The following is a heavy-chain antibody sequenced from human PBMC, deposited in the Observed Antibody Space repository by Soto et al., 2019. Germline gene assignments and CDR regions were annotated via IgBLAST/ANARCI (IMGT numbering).Heavy chain of an antibody. CDR3: AKASPAYGDYFDY. CDR1: GFTFSSYG. CDR2: ISYDGSNK. Sequence: QVQLVESGGGVVQPGRSLRLSCAASGFTFSSYGMHWVRQAPGKGLEWVAVISYDGSNKYYADSVKGRFTISRDNSKNTLYLQMNSLRAEETAVYYCAKASPAYGDYFDYWGQGTLVTVSS. J-gene: IGHJ4*02. V-gene: IGHV3-30*18. D-gene: IGHD4-17*01.